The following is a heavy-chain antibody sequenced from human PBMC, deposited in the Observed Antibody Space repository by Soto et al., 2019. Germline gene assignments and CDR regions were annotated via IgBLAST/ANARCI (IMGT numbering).Heavy chain of an antibody. J-gene: IGHJ5*02. CDR1: GDSLRSGDYY. Sequence: QVQLQESGPGLVKPSQTLSLTCTVSGDSLRSGDYYWSWVRQPPGKGLEWIGYIYNSGSTYYEPSLRSRLTISEDLSKNQLSLRLTAVTAADTAVYSCARGVDTMAFDHWGQGTLVTVSS. D-gene: IGHD2-2*01. V-gene: IGHV4-30-4*01. CDR3: ARGVDTMAFDH. CDR2: IYNSGST.